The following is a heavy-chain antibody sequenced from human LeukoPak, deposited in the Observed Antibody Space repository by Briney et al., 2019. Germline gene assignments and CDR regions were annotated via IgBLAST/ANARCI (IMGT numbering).Heavy chain of an antibody. CDR2: IYHTGST. Sequence: PSETLSLTCTVSGGSISSSNYYWGWIRQPPGKGLEWIGNIYHTGSTYYIPSLKSRVTISVDTSKNQFSLKLSSVTAADTAVYYCARVRSGYYYYMDVWGKGTTVTVSS. CDR3: ARVRSGYYYYMDV. V-gene: IGHV4-39*07. CDR1: GGSISSSNYY. J-gene: IGHJ6*03. D-gene: IGHD3-10*01.